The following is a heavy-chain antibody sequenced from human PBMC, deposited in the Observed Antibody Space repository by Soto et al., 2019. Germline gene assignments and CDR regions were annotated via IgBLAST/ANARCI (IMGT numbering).Heavy chain of an antibody. CDR1: GFTFSSSA. CDR3: AKASTYYYDSSGYSGY. CDR2: ISGSVCST. Sequence: LRLSCSASGFTFSSSAMSCVRQAPAKRLEGSSAISGSVCSTYYADSAKGRFTISRDNSKNTLYLQMNSLRAEDTAVYYCAKASTYYYDSSGYSGYWGQGTLVTVSS. J-gene: IGHJ4*02. D-gene: IGHD3-22*01. V-gene: IGHV3-23*01.